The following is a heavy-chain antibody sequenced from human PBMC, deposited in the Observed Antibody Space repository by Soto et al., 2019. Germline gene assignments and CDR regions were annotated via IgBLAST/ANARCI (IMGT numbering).Heavy chain of an antibody. J-gene: IGHJ4*02. V-gene: IGHV4-39*01. CDR3: ARLLAGWQQPFDY. D-gene: IGHD2-15*01. CDR2: IYYSGST. Sequence: QLQLQESGPGLVKPSETLSLTCTVSGGSISSSSYYWGWIRQPPGKGLEWIGSIYYSGSTYYNPSLKSRVTISVDTSKNQFSLKLSSVTAADTAVYYCARLLAGWQQPFDYWGQGTLVTVSS. CDR1: GGSISSSSYY.